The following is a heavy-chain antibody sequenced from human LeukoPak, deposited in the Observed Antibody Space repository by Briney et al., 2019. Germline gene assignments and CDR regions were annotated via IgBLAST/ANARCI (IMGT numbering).Heavy chain of an antibody. CDR2: INPNSGGT. D-gene: IGHD3-10*01. CDR1: GYTFTGYY. CDR3: ARDKITMVRGGGWFDP. V-gene: IGHV1-2*02. Sequence: ASVKVSCKVSGYTFTGYYMHWVRQAPGQGLEWMGWINPNSGGTNYAQKFQGRVTMTRDTSISTAYMELSRLRSDDTAVYYCARDKITMVRGGGWFDPWGQGTLVTVSS. J-gene: IGHJ5*02.